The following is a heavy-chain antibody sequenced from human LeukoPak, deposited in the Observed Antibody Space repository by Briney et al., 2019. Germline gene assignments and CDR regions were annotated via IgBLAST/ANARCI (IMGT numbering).Heavy chain of an antibody. V-gene: IGHV1-18*01. Sequence: ASVKVSCKASGYTFISYGISWVRRAPGQGLEWMGWISAYNGNTNYAQKLQGRVTMTTDTSTSTAYMELRSLRSDDTAVYYCARDISVVPAAIRSDYWGQGTLVTVSS. D-gene: IGHD2-2*01. CDR3: ARDISVVPAAIRSDY. CDR1: GYTFISYG. CDR2: ISAYNGNT. J-gene: IGHJ4*02.